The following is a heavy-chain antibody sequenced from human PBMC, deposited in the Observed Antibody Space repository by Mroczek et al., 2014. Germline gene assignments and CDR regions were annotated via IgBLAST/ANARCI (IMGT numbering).Heavy chain of an antibody. V-gene: IGHV5-51*01. D-gene: IGHD4-17*01. Sequence: VQLVEVWSRGEKPGESLKISCKGSGYSFTSYWIGWVRQMPGKGLEWMGIIYPGDSDTRYSPSFQGQVTISADKSISTAYLQWSSLKASDTAMYYCARQAVGTTVNQLSWYFDLWGRGTLVTVSS. CDR2: IYPGDSDT. J-gene: IGHJ2*01. CDR1: GYSFTSYW. CDR3: ARQAVGTTVNQLSWYFDL.